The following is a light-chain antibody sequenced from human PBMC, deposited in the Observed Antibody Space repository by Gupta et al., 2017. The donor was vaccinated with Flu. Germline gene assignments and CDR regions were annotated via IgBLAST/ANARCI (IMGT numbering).Light chain of an antibody. CDR1: QSISSY. V-gene: IGKV1-39*01. CDR3: QQSDSNPTWT. J-gene: IGKJ1*01. Sequence: DIQMTQSPSSLSASVGDRVTITCRASQSISSYLNWYQQKPGKAPKLLIYAASSWQSGVPSRFSGSGSGTDFTLTISSLQPEDFATYYCQQSDSNPTWTFGQGTKVEIK. CDR2: AAS.